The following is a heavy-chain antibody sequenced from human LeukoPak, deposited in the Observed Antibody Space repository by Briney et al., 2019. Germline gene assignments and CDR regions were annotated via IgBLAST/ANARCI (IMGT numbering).Heavy chain of an antibody. CDR1: GGSISSNNW. J-gene: IGHJ4*02. D-gene: IGHD1-26*01. V-gene: IGHV4-4*02. Sequence: PSETLSLTCAVSGGSISSNNWWSWIRQPPGKGREWIGEFYHGGNTNYNPSLKSRVSISVDKSKNQFSLKLNSVTAADTAVYYCVRNIVGANAFDYWGQGTLVTVSS. CDR3: VRNIVGANAFDY. CDR2: FYHGGNT.